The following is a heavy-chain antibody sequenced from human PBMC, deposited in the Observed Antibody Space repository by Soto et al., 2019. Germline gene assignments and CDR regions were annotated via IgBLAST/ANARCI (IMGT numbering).Heavy chain of an antibody. CDR2: IGWNSDNI. V-gene: IGHV3-9*01. CDR3: VKEIWRYDIYKNPFDS. CDR1: GFNFDDYA. J-gene: IGHJ4*02. D-gene: IGHD3-9*01. Sequence: GGSLRLSCTAFGFNFDDYAMHWVRQVPGKGLEWVSGIGWNSDNIEYADSVKGRFTISRDNAKNSLFLQMNSLRAEDTAMYHCVKEIWRYDIYKNPFDSWGQGTLVTVSS.